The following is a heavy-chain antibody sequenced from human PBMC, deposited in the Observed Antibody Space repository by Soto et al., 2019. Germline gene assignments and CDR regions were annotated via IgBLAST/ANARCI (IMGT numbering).Heavy chain of an antibody. CDR2: ISGTGGSA. CDR3: AKDSRGSASQYYYYGMDV. J-gene: IGHJ6*02. Sequence: GGSLRLSSTASGLTFKKYDMTWVRQAPGKGLVWVSAISGTGGSAYYADSVKGRFTISRDNSKNTLYLQMNSLRAEDTAVYYYAKDSRGSASQYYYYGMDVWGQGTTVTVSS. D-gene: IGHD5-12*01. CDR1: GLTFKKYD. V-gene: IGHV3-23*01.